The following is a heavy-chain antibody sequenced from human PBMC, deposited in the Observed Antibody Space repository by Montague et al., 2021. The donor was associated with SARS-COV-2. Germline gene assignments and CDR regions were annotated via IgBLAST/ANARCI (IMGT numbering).Heavy chain of an antibody. CDR1: GRSFSGYY. CDR3: TREGYQVLWSDYYYYGMDV. J-gene: IGHJ6*02. V-gene: IGHV4-34*01. Sequence: SETLSLTCAVYGRSFSGYYWSWIRQPPGKGLEWIGEINHSGSTNCNPSLKSRGTISVDTSKNQFSLKLSSVTAADTAVYYCTREGYQVLWSDYYYYGMDVWGQGTTVTVSS. D-gene: IGHD2-2*01. CDR2: INHSGST.